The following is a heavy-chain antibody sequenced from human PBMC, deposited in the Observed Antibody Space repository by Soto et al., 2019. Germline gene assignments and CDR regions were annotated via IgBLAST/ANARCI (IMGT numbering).Heavy chain of an antibody. CDR2: ISAYNGNT. D-gene: IGHD2-15*01. J-gene: IGHJ6*02. V-gene: IGHV1-18*01. Sequence: ASVKVSCKASGYTFTSYGISWVRQAPGQGLEWMGWISAYNGNTNYAQKLQGRVTMTTDTSTSTAYMELRSLRSDDTAVYYCARVRYCSGGSYHYGMDVWGQGTTVTVSS. CDR1: GYTFTSYG. CDR3: ARVRYCSGGSYHYGMDV.